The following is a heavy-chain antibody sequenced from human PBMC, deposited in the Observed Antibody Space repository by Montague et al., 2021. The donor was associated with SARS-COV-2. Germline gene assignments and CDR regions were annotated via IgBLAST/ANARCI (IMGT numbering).Heavy chain of an antibody. CDR3: ARIPVGSKYYFDF. D-gene: IGHD2-2*01. J-gene: IGHJ4*02. CDR2: TYYRSKWYN. CDR1: GDSVSSNIAT. V-gene: IGHV6-1*01. Sequence: CAISGDSVSSNIATWNWIRQSPSRGLEWLGRTYYRSKWYNDYAEXVKSRITIDPDTSKHQFSPHLNSVTPEDTAVYYRARIPVGSKYYFDFWGQGTLVTVSS.